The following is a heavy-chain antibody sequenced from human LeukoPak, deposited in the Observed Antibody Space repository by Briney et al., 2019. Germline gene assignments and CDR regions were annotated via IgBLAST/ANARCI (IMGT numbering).Heavy chain of an antibody. CDR2: ISSNGGST. D-gene: IGHD2-15*01. V-gene: IGHV3-64*01. CDR1: GFTFSSYA. J-gene: IGHJ4*02. Sequence: SGGSLRLSCAASGFTFSSYAMHWVRQAPGKGLEYVSAISSNGGSTYYANSVKGRFAISRDNSKNTLYLQMGSLRAEDMAVYYCARDLFSCRGSCYSTLLFDYWGQGTLVTVSS. CDR3: ARDLFSCRGSCYSTLLFDY.